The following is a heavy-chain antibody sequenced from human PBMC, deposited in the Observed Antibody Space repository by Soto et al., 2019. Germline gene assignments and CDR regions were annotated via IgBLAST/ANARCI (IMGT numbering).Heavy chain of an antibody. D-gene: IGHD2-21*02. CDR2: IIPIFGTS. V-gene: IGHV1-69*06. CDR1: GGTFSSYA. J-gene: IGHJ1*01. Sequence: SVKVSCKASGGTFSSYAISWVLQAPGQGLEWMGGIIPIFGTSNYAQKFQGRVTITADKSTSTAYMELSSLRSEDTSVYYCATLYCGGDCYVGYFQHWGQGTLVTVSS. CDR3: ATLYCGGDCYVGYFQH.